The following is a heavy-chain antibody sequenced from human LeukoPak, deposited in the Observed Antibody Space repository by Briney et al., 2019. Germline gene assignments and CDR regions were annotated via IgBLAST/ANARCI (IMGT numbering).Heavy chain of an antibody. CDR3: ARGRYNWNYDY. J-gene: IGHJ4*02. CDR2: IYYSGST. Sequence: PSETLSLTCTVSGGSISSYYWSWIRQPPGKGLEWIGYIYYSGSTNYNPSLKSRVTISVDTSKNQFSLKLSSVTAADTAVYYCARGRYNWNYDYWGQGTLVTVSS. D-gene: IGHD1-7*01. CDR1: GGSISSYY. V-gene: IGHV4-59*08.